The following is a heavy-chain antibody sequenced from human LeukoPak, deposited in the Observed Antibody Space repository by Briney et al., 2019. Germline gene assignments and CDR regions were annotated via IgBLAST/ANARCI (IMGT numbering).Heavy chain of an antibody. CDR1: GFTFSNSW. J-gene: IGHJ3*02. V-gene: IGHV3-52*01. CDR3: VRGVGSSTSCYVRAFDI. CDR2: IKCDGSEK. Sequence: HPGGSLRLSCAASGFTFSNSWMPWVCQAPEKGLEWVADIKCDGSEKCYVDSVKGRLTISRDNAKNSLYLQVNSLRAEDMTVYYCVRGVGSSTSCYVRAFDIWGQGTMVTVSS. D-gene: IGHD2-2*01.